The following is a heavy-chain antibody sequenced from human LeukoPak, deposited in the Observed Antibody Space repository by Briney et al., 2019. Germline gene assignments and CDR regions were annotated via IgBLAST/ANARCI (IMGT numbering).Heavy chain of an antibody. V-gene: IGHV1-2*02. J-gene: IGHJ6*03. D-gene: IGHD3-10*01. Sequence: GASVKVSCKASGYTFTGYNMHWVRQAPGQGLEWMGWINPNSGGTNYAQKFQGRVTMTRDTSISTAYMELSRLRSDDTAVYYCAREGYYGLYYYYYYYMDVWGKGTTVTISS. CDR1: GYTFTGYN. CDR2: INPNSGGT. CDR3: AREGYYGLYYYYYYYMDV.